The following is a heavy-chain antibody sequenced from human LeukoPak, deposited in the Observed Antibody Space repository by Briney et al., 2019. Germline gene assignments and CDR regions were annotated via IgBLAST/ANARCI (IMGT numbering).Heavy chain of an antibody. CDR3: ASRCSRTDCPQSTFGMDV. V-gene: IGHV3-21*01. Sequence: GGSLRPSRATSGLTFTSYIIHSVRHPPGKGLEWVSSVTGSGAYISHAASVQGRFNSSRDNAKNSLCLQMSSLRAEDTAVYYCASRCSRTDCPQSTFGMDVWGQGTTVTVSS. D-gene: IGHD2-2*01. J-gene: IGHJ6*02. CDR2: VTGSGAYI. CDR1: GLTFTSYI.